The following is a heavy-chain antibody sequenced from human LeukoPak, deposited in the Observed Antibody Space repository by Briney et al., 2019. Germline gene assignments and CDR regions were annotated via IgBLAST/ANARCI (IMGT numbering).Heavy chain of an antibody. Sequence: ASVKVSCKASGYTFTGHYLHWVRQSPGQGLEWMGWLNPNTGDTLYIQKFQGRVTRTGDASISTAYMELSRLMSDDTAVYYCARIGLKTTGYYRLDYWGQGTLVTVSS. D-gene: IGHD3-9*01. J-gene: IGHJ4*02. CDR3: ARIGLKTTGYYRLDY. CDR2: LNPNTGDT. V-gene: IGHV1-2*02. CDR1: GYTFTGHY.